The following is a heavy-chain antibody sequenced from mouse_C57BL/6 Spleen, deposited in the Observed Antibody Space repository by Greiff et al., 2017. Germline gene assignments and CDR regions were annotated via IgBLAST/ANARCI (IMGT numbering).Heavy chain of an antibody. Sequence: QVQLQQPGAELVKPGASVKLSCKASGYTFTSYWMQWVKQRPGQGLEWIGEIDPSDSYTNYNQKFKGKATLTVDTTSSTAYMQLSSLTSEDSAVYYCARVGATVVGCDYWGKGTTLTVSS. J-gene: IGHJ2*01. D-gene: IGHD1-1*01. CDR1: GYTFTSYW. CDR3: ARVGATVVGCDY. V-gene: IGHV1-50*01. CDR2: IDPSDSYT.